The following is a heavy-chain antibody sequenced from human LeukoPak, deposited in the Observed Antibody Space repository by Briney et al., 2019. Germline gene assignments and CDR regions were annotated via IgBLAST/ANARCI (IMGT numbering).Heavy chain of an antibody. CDR2: IYPGDSDT. CDR1: GYSFTSYW. Sequence: GESLQISCKGSGYSFTSYWIGWVRQMPGKGLEWMGIIYPGDSDTRYSPSFQGQVTISADKSISTAYLQWSSLKASDTAMYYYARKEGSSGFAGSVWGQGTLVTVSS. CDR3: ARKEGSSGFAGSV. V-gene: IGHV5-51*01. D-gene: IGHD6-19*01. J-gene: IGHJ4*02.